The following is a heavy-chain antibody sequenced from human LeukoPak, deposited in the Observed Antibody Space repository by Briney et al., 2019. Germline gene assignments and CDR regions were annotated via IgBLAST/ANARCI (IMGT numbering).Heavy chain of an antibody. CDR1: GGSISSYY. Sequence: SETLSLTCTVSGGSISSYYWSWIRQPPGKGLEWIGYIYYSGSTNYNPSLKSRVTISVDTSKNQFSLKLSSMTAADTAVYYCARTPYYYGSGSCPKSFFDYWGQGTLVTVSS. J-gene: IGHJ4*02. D-gene: IGHD3-10*01. CDR3: ARTPYYYGSGSCPKSFFDY. CDR2: IYYSGST. V-gene: IGHV4-59*08.